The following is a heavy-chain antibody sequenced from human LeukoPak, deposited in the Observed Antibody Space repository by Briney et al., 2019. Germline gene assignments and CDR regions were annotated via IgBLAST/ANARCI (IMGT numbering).Heavy chain of an antibody. Sequence: SVKVSCKASGGTFSSYAISWVRQAPGQGLEWMGGIIPIFGTANYAQKFQGRVTITTDESTSTAYMELSSLRSEDTAVYYCARDIGCSSTSCYQRGDYYYYYMDVWGKGTTVTVSS. V-gene: IGHV1-69*05. D-gene: IGHD2-2*01. CDR2: IIPIFGTA. J-gene: IGHJ6*03. CDR3: ARDIGCSSTSCYQRGDYYYYYMDV. CDR1: GGTFSSYA.